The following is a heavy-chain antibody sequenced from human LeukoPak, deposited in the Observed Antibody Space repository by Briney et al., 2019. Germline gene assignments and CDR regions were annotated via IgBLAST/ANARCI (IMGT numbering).Heavy chain of an antibody. V-gene: IGHV1-2*02. D-gene: IGHD3-3*01. CDR1: AYTLTGYY. CDR3: ARDGASGYLADY. J-gene: IGHJ4*02. CDR2: INPKRSGT. Sequence: SVKLSFKCSAYTLTGYYKHWMRQPPGQGQELVGWINPKRSGTNYAQKFPGRVTMTRDTSISTAYMELSRLGSDDTAVYYCARDGASGYLADYWGQGTLVTVSS.